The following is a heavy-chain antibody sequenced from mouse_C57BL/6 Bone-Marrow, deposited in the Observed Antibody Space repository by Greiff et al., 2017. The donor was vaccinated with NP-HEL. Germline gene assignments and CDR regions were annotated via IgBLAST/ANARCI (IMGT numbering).Heavy chain of an antibody. CDR2: LNRGSGST. Sequence: QVHVKQSGAELANQGVAVKVGCKAAGHRLTCYGGQLVDGVSGQCPDVLGYLNRGSGSTKYNQKFKDKATLTADKSSSTAYMQLSSLTYEDSAVYYRAELEDFDYWGQGTTITVSS. CDR1: GHRLTCYG. J-gene: IGHJ2*01. V-gene: IGHV1-7*01. CDR3: AELEDFDY.